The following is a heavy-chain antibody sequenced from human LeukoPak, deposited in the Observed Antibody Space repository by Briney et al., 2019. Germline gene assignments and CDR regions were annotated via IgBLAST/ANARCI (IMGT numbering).Heavy chain of an antibody. Sequence: SETLSLTCTVSGGSISSSSYYWGWIRQPPGKGLEWIGSIYYSGSTYYNPSLKSRAIISADTSKNQFSLKVTSVTAADTAMYYCARASDSGDWHLGYWGQGTLVTVSS. CDR2: IYYSGST. J-gene: IGHJ4*02. D-gene: IGHD2-21*02. CDR3: ARASDSGDWHLGY. V-gene: IGHV4-39*07. CDR1: GGSISSSSYY.